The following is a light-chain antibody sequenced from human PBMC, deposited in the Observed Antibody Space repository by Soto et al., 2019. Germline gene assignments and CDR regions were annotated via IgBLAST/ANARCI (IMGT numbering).Light chain of an antibody. J-gene: IGKJ5*01. Sequence: DVQMTQYTSTLSASVGDRVTITCRASQSISSWLAWYQQKPGKAPKLLIYKASTLKSGVPSRFSGSGSGTEFTLTISSLQPDDFATYYCQHYNSYLITFGQRTLPEVK. CDR2: KAS. CDR1: QSISSW. V-gene: IGKV1-5*03. CDR3: QHYNSYLIT.